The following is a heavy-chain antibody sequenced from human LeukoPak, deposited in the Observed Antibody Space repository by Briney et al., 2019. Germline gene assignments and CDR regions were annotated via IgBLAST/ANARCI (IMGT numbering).Heavy chain of an antibody. CDR2: IYPGDSDT. V-gene: IGHV5-51*01. D-gene: IGHD2-2*01. CDR3: ASLRYCSSTSCHEAFDI. CDR1: GYSFTSYW. J-gene: IGHJ3*02. Sequence: PGESLKISCKGSGYSFTSYWIGWVRQMPGKGLEWMGIIYPGDSDTRYSPSFQGQVTISADKSISTAYLQRSSLKASDTAMYYSASLRYCSSTSCHEAFDIWGQGTMVTVSS.